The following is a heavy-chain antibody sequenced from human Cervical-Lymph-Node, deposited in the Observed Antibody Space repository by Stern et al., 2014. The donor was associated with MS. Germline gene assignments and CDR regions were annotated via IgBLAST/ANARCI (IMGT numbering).Heavy chain of an antibody. CDR1: GGTFSNYA. CDR2: ILPLFGKP. J-gene: IGHJ6*02. CDR3: ASPLAATSVPFGYYGMDV. Sequence: VQLVQSGAEVKKPGSSVKVSCKASGGTFSNYATSWVRQAPGQGLEWMGGILPLFGKPSYAQKFQGRVTITADESTSTAYMDLSRLRSEDTAVYYCASPLAATSVPFGYYGMDVWGQGTTVTVS. V-gene: IGHV1-69*01. D-gene: IGHD4-17*01.